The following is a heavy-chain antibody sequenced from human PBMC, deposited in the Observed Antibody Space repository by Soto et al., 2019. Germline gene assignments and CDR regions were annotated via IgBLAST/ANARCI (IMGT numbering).Heavy chain of an antibody. Sequence: EVQLVESGGGLVKPGGSLRLSCAASGFTFSNAWMSWVRQAPGKGLEWVGRIKSKTDGGTTDYAAPVKGRFTISRDDSKNTLYLQMNSLKTEDTAVYYCTTYDYIEQGDAFDIWGQGTMVTVSS. CDR2: IKSKTDGGTT. CDR3: TTYDYIEQGDAFDI. V-gene: IGHV3-15*01. CDR1: GFTFSNAW. D-gene: IGHD3-16*01. J-gene: IGHJ3*02.